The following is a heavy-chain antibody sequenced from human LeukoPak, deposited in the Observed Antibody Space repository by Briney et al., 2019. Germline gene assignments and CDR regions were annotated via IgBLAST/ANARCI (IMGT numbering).Heavy chain of an antibody. Sequence: GGSLRLSCAASGFTFSNYALHWVRQAPGKGLEWVSYISSSSSTIYYADSVEGRFTISRDNAKNSLYLQMNNLRADDTAVYYCARDSPPDYWGQGTLVTVSS. CDR3: ARDSPPDY. V-gene: IGHV3-48*01. CDR2: ISSSSSTI. J-gene: IGHJ4*02. CDR1: GFTFSNYA.